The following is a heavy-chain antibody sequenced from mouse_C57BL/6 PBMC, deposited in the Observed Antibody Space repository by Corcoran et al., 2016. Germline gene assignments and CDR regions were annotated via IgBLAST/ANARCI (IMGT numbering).Heavy chain of an antibody. CDR3: ARYYYGSSPSDY. D-gene: IGHD1-1*01. CDR2: INPYNGGT. Sequence: EVQLQQSGPVLVKPGASVKMSCKASGYTFTDYYMNWVKQSHGKSLEWIGVINPYNGGTSYNQKFKGKATLTVDKSSSTAYMELNSLTSEDSAVYYCARYYYGSSPSDYWGQGTTLTVSS. J-gene: IGHJ2*01. V-gene: IGHV1-19*01. CDR1: GYTFTDYY.